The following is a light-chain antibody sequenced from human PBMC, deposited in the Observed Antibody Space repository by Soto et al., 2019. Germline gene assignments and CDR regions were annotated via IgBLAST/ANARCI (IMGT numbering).Light chain of an antibody. Sequence: DIQMTQSSSSLSASVGDRVTITCRASQSISSYLNWYQQKPGKAPKLLIYAASSLQSGVPSRFSGSGSGTDFTLTISSLQPEDFATYYCQQSYSTPIFTFGPGTKVDIK. V-gene: IGKV1-39*01. CDR1: QSISSY. CDR3: QQSYSTPIFT. J-gene: IGKJ3*01. CDR2: AAS.